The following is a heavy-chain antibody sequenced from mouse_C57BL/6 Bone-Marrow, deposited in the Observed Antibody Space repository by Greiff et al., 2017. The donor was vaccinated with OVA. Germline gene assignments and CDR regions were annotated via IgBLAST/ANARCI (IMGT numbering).Heavy chain of an antibody. Sequence: EVHLVESGPELVKPGASVKISCKASGYSFTGYYMNWVKQSPEKSLEWIGEINPSTGGTTYNQKFKAKATLTVDKSSSTAYMQLKSLTSEDSAVYYCARDCLLAYWGQGTLVTVSA. V-gene: IGHV1-42*01. CDR2: INPSTGGT. D-gene: IGHD1-1*01. CDR1: GYSFTGYY. CDR3: ARDCLLAY. J-gene: IGHJ3*01.